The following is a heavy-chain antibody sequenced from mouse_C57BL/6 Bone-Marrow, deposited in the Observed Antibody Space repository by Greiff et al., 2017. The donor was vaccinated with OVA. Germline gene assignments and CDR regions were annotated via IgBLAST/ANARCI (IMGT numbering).Heavy chain of an antibody. J-gene: IGHJ2*01. CDR1: GYTFTDYE. D-gene: IGHD1-1*01. Sequence: VKLQESGAELVRPGASVTLSCKASGYTFTDYEMHWVKQTPVHGLEWIGAIDPETGGTAYNQKFKGKAILTADKSSSTAYMELRSLTSEDSAVYYCTRDPYYGSSYGDCWGKGTTLTVSS. CDR3: TRDPYYGSSYGDC. V-gene: IGHV1-15*01. CDR2: IDPETGGT.